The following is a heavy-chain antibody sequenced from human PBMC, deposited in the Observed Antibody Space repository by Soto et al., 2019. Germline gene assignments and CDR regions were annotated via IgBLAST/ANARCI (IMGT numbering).Heavy chain of an antibody. J-gene: IGHJ4*02. D-gene: IGHD4-4*01. Sequence: QVQLVESGGGVVQPGGSLRLSCAASGFAFSTYGMHWVRQAPGKGLEWVAVTSSDETVKSYADSVKGRFTISSDNSKNLLYLHMDSLRAEDTALYYCAKKLPGSVMRCPDFWGQGTLVTVSS. V-gene: IGHV3-30*18. CDR1: GFAFSTYG. CDR2: TSSDETVK. CDR3: AKKLPGSVMRCPDF.